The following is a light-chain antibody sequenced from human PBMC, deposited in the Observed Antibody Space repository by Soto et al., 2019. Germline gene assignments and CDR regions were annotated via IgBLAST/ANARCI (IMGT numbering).Light chain of an antibody. V-gene: IGKV3-15*01. Sequence: EIVMTQSPATLSVSPGERATLSCRASQSVSSNLAWYQQKPGQAPNLLIYDTSTRASGIPARFSGSGSGTDFTRTISSLQSEDFAVYYCQQYNNWPRTFGQGTKVEIK. CDR2: DTS. CDR3: QQYNNWPRT. J-gene: IGKJ1*01. CDR1: QSVSSN.